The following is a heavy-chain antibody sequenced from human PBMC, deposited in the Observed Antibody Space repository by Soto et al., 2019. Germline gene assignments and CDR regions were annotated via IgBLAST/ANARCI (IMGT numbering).Heavy chain of an antibody. CDR3: AMCSRKNYYSYMDV. V-gene: IGHV4-34*01. J-gene: IGHJ6*03. CDR1: GGSFSGYY. Sequence: PSETLSLTCAVYGGSFSGYYWSWIRQPPGKGLEWIGEINHSGSTNYNPSLKSRVTISVDTSKNQFSLKLSSVTAADTAVYYCAMCSRKNYYSYMDVWGKGTTVTVPS. D-gene: IGHD6-13*01. CDR2: INHSGST.